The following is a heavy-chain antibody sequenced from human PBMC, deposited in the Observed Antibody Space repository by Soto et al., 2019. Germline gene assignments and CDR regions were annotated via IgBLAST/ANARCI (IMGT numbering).Heavy chain of an antibody. V-gene: IGHV3-23*01. D-gene: IGHD6-19*01. CDR3: ARQRSYNSGFFDY. Sequence: GGSLSLSCAASGFSFANYAMSVVRQAAGKGLEWVSTVSGSGGSTYYAASVKGRFTISREYSKNTLYLQMNSLRAEDTAVYYCARQRSYNSGFFDYWSQGTLVTVSS. CDR2: VSGSGGST. CDR1: GFSFANYA. J-gene: IGHJ4*02.